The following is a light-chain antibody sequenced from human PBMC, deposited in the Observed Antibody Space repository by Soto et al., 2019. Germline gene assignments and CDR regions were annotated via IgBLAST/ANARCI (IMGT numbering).Light chain of an antibody. V-gene: IGKV3-11*01. J-gene: IGKJ4*01. CDR1: QSVSSY. CDR3: HKRSNWPLT. CDR2: DAS. Sequence: EIVLTQSPATLSLSPGERATLSCRASQSVSSYLAWYQHKPGHAPSLLIYDASNISTGIPASFSGSVSGTDFTLNISSLETEDFEIYYCHKRSNWPLTFGGGTKVEIK.